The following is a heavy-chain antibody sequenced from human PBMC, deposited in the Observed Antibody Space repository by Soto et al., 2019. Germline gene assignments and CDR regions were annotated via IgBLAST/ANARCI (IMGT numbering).Heavy chain of an antibody. CDR3: TTGGGYGDYTSSDY. Sequence: GGSLRLSCAASGFTFSNAWMSWVRQAPGKGLEWVGRIKSKTDGGTTDYAAPVKGRFTISRDDSKNTLYLQMNSLKTEDTAVYYCTTGGGYGDYTSSDYWGQGTLVTVSS. CDR1: GFTFSNAW. D-gene: IGHD4-17*01. CDR2: IKSKTDGGTT. J-gene: IGHJ4*02. V-gene: IGHV3-15*01.